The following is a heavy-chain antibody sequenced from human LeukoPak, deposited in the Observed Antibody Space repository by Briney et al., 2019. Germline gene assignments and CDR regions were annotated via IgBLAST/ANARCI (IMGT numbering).Heavy chain of an antibody. CDR3: AKVFYDSSGPPGY. Sequence: GGSLRLSCAASGFTFSNYAMSWVRQAPGKGLEWVSAISGSDNSTYYADSVKGRFTISRDNSKNTLYLQMNSLRAEDTAVYYCAKVFYDSSGPPGYWGQGTLVTVSS. J-gene: IGHJ4*02. CDR1: GFTFSNYA. V-gene: IGHV3-23*01. D-gene: IGHD3-22*01. CDR2: ISGSDNST.